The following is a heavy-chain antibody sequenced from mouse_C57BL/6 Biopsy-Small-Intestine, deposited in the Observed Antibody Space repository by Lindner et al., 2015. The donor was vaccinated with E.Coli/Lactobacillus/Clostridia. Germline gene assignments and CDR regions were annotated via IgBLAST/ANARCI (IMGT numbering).Heavy chain of an antibody. CDR1: GYTFTGYY. V-gene: IGHV1-53*01. CDR2: INPNSGGT. J-gene: IGHJ4*01. CDR3: ARGWSSKCFDS. Sequence: SVKVSCKTSGYTFTGYYMHWVRQAPGQGLEWMGWINPNSGGTNHAQKFQGRVIMTSDTSISTAYMELSSLRSDDTAVFYCARGWSSKCFDSWGQGTLVTVSS. D-gene: IGHD1-1*01.